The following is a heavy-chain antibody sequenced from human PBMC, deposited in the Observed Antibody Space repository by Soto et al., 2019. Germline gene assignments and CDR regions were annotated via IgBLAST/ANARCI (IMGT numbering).Heavy chain of an antibody. CDR3: ARGLPAATYYFDY. V-gene: IGHV3-33*01. J-gene: IGHJ4*02. D-gene: IGHD2-2*01. Sequence: LRLSCAASGFTFSSYGMHWVRQAPGKGLEWVAVIWYDGSNKYYADSVKGRFTISRDNSKNTLYLQMNSLRAEDTAAYYCARGLPAATYYFDYWGQGTLVTVSS. CDR2: IWYDGSNK. CDR1: GFTFSSYG.